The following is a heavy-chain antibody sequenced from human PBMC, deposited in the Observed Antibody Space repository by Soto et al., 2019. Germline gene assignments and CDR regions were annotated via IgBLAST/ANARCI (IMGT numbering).Heavy chain of an antibody. CDR3: AKDHSCGYYFDY. V-gene: IGHV3-30*18. CDR1: GFTFSSYG. D-gene: IGHD5-18*01. J-gene: IGHJ4*02. Sequence: QVQLVESGGGVVQPGRSLRLSCAASGFTFSSYGMHWVRQAPGKGLEWVAVSPYDGSIKYYADGVKGRITMSRENSKHTLYLQMNCLRAEDSAVYYCAKDHSCGYYFDYWGQGTLVTVSS. CDR2: SPYDGSIK.